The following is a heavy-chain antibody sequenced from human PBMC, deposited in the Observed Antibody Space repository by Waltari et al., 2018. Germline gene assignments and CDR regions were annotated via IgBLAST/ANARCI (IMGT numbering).Heavy chain of an antibody. Sequence: QVQLQQSGQGLVKPSETLYLTCTVCGGYISSYYWSWTRQPAVEGLEWIGLIYTSGITNYNPTLNSRVTMSSDTSKTQFSRKLSSVTAADTAVYYCARESGSYYGVDYWGQGTLVTVSS. CDR3: ARESGSYYGVDY. V-gene: IGHV4-4*07. J-gene: IGHJ4*02. D-gene: IGHD1-26*01. CDR1: GGYISSYY. CDR2: IYTSGIT.